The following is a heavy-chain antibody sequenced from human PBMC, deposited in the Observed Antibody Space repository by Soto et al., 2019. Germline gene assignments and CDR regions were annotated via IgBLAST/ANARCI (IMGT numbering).Heavy chain of an antibody. D-gene: IGHD3-10*01. CDR3: ARRPYFAGSGSLDYFDY. J-gene: IGHJ4*02. Sequence: QVNLQESGPGLVRPSQTLSLTCTVSGGSISSGDVYWSWIRQAPGKDLEWIGYIYRSGSNKYNPSLKSRATISVDTSKNQFSLNLRSVTAADTAVYYCARRPYFAGSGSLDYFDYWGQGTLVTVSS. CDR1: GGSISSGDVY. V-gene: IGHV4-30-4*01. CDR2: IYRSGSN.